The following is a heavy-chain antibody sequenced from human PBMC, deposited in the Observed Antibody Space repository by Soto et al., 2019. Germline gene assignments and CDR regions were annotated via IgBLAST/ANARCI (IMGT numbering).Heavy chain of an antibody. CDR2: ISGSGGST. CDR1: GFTFSSYV. D-gene: IGHD3-3*01. V-gene: IGHV3-23*01. Sequence: EVQLLESGGGLVQPGGSLRLSCAASGFTFSSYVMSWVRQAPGKGLEWVSGISGSGGSTYYADSVKGRFTISRDNSKNTLYLQMNSLRAEDTAVYYCAKVPYDFWSGSYPPLYFDYWGQGTLVTVSS. J-gene: IGHJ4*02. CDR3: AKVPYDFWSGSYPPLYFDY.